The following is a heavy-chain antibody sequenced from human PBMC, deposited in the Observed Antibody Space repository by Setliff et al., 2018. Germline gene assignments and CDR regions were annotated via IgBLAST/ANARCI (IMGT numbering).Heavy chain of an antibody. Sequence: PSETLSLTCTVSGGSISGHYWSWVRQPPGKGLEWIGYYSGGTNYNPSLKSRVTISVDTSKNQFSLKLSSVTTADTAVYYCARTMYSSSWYGAFDIWGQGTMVTVSS. CDR3: ARTMYSSSWYGAFDI. V-gene: IGHV4-59*11. CDR1: GGSISGHY. CDR2: YSGGT. D-gene: IGHD6-13*01. J-gene: IGHJ3*02.